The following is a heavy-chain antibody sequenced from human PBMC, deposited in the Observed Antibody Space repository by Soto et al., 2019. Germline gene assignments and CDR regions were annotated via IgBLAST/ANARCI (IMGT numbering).Heavy chain of an antibody. J-gene: IGHJ4*02. CDR2: INPLPTSGST. D-gene: IGHD6-13*01. V-gene: IGHV1-46*01. CDR3: ARDLAAAAY. CDR1: GYIFTNYY. Sequence: QVQLVQSGAEVKKPGASVKVSCKASGYIFTNYYIHWVRQAPGQGLEWMAIINPLPTSGSTNYAQKFQSRVPVTRDTSTSTVYLELSSLRSDDTAVYYCARDLAAAAYWGQGTLVTVSS.